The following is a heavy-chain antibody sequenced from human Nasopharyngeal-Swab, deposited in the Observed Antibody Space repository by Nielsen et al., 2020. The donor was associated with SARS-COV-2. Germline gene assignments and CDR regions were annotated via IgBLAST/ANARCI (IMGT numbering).Heavy chain of an antibody. V-gene: IGHV4-30-4*01. CDR3: ARMLYYDFWSGYYNFKGDGAFDI. J-gene: IGHJ3*02. CDR2: IYYSGST. D-gene: IGHD3-3*01. Sequence: WIRPPPGKGLEWIGYIYYSGSTYYNPSLKSRVTISVDTSKNQFSLKLNSVTAADTAVYYCARMLYYDFWSGYYNFKGDGAFDIWGQETMVTVSS.